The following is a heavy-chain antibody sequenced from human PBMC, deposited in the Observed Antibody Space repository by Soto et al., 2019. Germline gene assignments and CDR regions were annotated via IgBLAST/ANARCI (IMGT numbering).Heavy chain of an antibody. V-gene: IGHV3-30-3*01. J-gene: IGHJ5*02. CDR3: ARGPSSSTYNLLDP. Sequence: PGGSLRLSCAASGFTFSSHAMHWVRQAPGKGLDWVAVISYDGNNKYYTDSAKGRFTISRDDSKNTLSLQMNSLRAEDTAVYYCARGPSSSTYNLLDPWGQGTLVTVSS. D-gene: IGHD1-1*01. CDR2: ISYDGNNK. CDR1: GFTFSSHA.